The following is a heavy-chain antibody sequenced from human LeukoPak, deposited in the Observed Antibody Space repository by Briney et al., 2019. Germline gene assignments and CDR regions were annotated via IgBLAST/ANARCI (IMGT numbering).Heavy chain of an antibody. Sequence: PSETLSLTCTVSGGSISSGGYYWSWIRQHPGKGLEWIGYIYYSGSTYYNPSLKSRVTISVDTSKNQFSLKLSSVTAADTAVYYCARNWNDYRDNWFDPWGQGTLVTVSS. J-gene: IGHJ5*02. CDR1: GGSISSGGYY. V-gene: IGHV4-31*03. D-gene: IGHD1-1*01. CDR3: ARNWNDYRDNWFDP. CDR2: IYYSGST.